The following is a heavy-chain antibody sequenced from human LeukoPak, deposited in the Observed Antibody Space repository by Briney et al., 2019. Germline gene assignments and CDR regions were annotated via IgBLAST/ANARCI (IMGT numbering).Heavy chain of an antibody. J-gene: IGHJ3*02. CDR3: AKMRTPTAHSGDAFDI. CDR2: ISYDGSNK. D-gene: IGHD4-17*01. CDR1: GFTFSSYG. V-gene: IGHV3-30*18. Sequence: SGGSLRLSCAASGFTFSSYGMHWVRQAPGKGLEWVVVISYDGSNKYYVDSVKGRFTISRDNSKNTLNLQMNSLRAEDTAVYYCAKMRTPTAHSGDAFDIWGQGTMVTVSS.